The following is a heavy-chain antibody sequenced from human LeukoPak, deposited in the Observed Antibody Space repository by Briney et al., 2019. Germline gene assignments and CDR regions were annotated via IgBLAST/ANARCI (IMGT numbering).Heavy chain of an antibody. D-gene: IGHD6-19*01. CDR1: GFTFSSYG. Sequence: GGSLRLSCAASGFTFSSYGMHWVRQAPGKGLEWVAVISYDGSNKYYADSVKGRFTISRDNSKNTLYLQMNSLRAEDTAVYYCARRSGIAVAGAFDYWGQGTLVTVSS. CDR2: ISYDGSNK. CDR3: ARRSGIAVAGAFDY. V-gene: IGHV3-30*03. J-gene: IGHJ4*02.